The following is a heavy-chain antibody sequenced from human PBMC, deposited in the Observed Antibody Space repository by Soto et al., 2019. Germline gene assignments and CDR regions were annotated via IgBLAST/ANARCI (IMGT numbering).Heavy chain of an antibody. CDR2: INPNSGGT. D-gene: IGHD3-16*01. CDR1: GYTFTGYY. CDR3: ARSAFGSDSY. Sequence: ASVKVSCKASGYTFTGYYMHWVRQAPGQGLEWMGWINPNSGGTNYAQKFQGRVTMTRDTSISTAYMELSRLRAEDTAVYYCARSAFGSDSYWGQGILVTVSS. J-gene: IGHJ4*02. V-gene: IGHV1-2*02.